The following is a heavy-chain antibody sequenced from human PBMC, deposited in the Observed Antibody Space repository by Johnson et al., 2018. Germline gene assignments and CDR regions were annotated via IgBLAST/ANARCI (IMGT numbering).Heavy chain of an antibody. Sequence: QVQLVQSGGGLVKPGGSLRLSCAASGFTFSDYYMSWIRQAPGKGLEWVSYISSSGSTIYYADSVKGRFPISRDNAKNSLYLQMNSLRAGDTAVYYCARDSPGGGWPLDAFDIWGQGTMVTVSS. V-gene: IGHV3-11*04. CDR2: ISSSGSTI. D-gene: IGHD6-19*01. CDR3: ARDSPGGGWPLDAFDI. J-gene: IGHJ3*02. CDR1: GFTFSDYY.